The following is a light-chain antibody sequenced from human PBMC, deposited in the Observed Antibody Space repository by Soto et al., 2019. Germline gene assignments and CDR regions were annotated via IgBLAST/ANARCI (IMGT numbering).Light chain of an antibody. CDR1: SSDVGGYNY. CDR3: CSYAGSYTYV. CDR2: DVS. J-gene: IGLJ1*01. Sequence: QSALSQPRSVSGSPGQSVTLSCTGTSSDVGGYNYVSWYQQHPGKAPKLMIYDVSKRPSGVPDRCSGSKSGNTASLTISGLQAEDEADYYCCSYAGSYTYVFGTGTKLTVL. V-gene: IGLV2-11*01.